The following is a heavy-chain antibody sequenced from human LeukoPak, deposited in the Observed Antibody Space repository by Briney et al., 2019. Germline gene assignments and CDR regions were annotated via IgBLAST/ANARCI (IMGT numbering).Heavy chain of an antibody. J-gene: IGHJ6*03. CDR2: IDWDDDK. D-gene: IGHD2-2*03. CDR3: ARIRATGYCSSTSCYLGGYYYYYMDV. Sequence: SGPALVKPTQTLTLTCTFSGFSLSTSGMCVSWIRQPPGKALEWLARIDWDDDKYYSTSLKTRLTISKDTSKNQVVLTMTNMDPVETATYYCARIRATGYCSSTSCYLGGYYYYYMDVWGKGTTVTVSS. V-gene: IGHV2-70*11. CDR1: GFSLSTSGMC.